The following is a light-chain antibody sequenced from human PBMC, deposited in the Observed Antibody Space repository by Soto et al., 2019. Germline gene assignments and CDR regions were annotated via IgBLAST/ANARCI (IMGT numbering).Light chain of an antibody. Sequence: EIVLTQSPATLSLSPGERATLSCRASQSISHFLAWYQQRPGQAPRLLIYDASNRATGIPTRFSGSGSETDFTLTISSLEPEDFAVYYCQQYNNWRTFGQGTKVDIK. CDR2: DAS. J-gene: IGKJ1*01. CDR3: QQYNNWRT. CDR1: QSISHF. V-gene: IGKV3-11*01.